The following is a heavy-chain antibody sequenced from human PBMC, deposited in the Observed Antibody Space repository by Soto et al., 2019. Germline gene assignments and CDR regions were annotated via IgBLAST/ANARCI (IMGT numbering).Heavy chain of an antibody. CDR1: GGSISSGGYY. J-gene: IGHJ5*02. CDR3: ARDRAVAGIGVPSWFDP. D-gene: IGHD6-19*01. Sequence: SETLSLTCTVSGGSISSGGYYWSWIRQHPGKGLEWIGYIYYSGSTYYNPPLKSRVTISVDTSKNQFSLKLSSVTAADTAVYYCARDRAVAGIGVPSWFDPWGQGALVTVSS. CDR2: IYYSGST. V-gene: IGHV4-31*03.